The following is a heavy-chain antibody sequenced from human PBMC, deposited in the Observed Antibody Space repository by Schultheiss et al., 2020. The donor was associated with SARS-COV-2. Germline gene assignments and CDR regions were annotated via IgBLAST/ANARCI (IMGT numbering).Heavy chain of an antibody. CDR3: ARVARSGYFV. CDR2: IYYSGST. V-gene: IGHV4-31*01. CDR1: GGSISSGGYY. Sequence: LRLSCTVSGGSISSGGYYWSWIRQHPGKGLEWIGYIYYSGSTYYNPSLKSLVTISVDTSKNQFSLKLSSVTAADTAVYYCARVARSGYFVWGQGTLVTVSS. J-gene: IGHJ4*02. D-gene: IGHD3-3*01.